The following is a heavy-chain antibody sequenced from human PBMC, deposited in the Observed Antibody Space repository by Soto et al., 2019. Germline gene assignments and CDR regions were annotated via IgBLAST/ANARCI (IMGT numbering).Heavy chain of an antibody. CDR2: ISAYNGNT. J-gene: IGHJ4*02. V-gene: IGHV1-18*01. D-gene: IGHD5-12*01. Sequence: ASVKVSCKASGYTFTSYGISWVRQAPGQGLEWMGWISAYNGNTNYAQKFQGRFTMTTDTSTSTAYMELRSLRSDDTAVYYCARGISIVATIPDPLNDYWGQGTLVTVSS. CDR3: ARGISIVATIPDPLNDY. CDR1: GYTFTSYG.